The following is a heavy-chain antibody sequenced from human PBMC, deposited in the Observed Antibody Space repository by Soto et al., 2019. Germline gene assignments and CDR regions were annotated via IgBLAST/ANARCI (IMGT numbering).Heavy chain of an antibody. CDR3: AKDKTSGSYPEVEYFQH. J-gene: IGHJ1*01. CDR2: ISYDGSNK. CDR1: GFTFSSYG. V-gene: IGHV3-30*18. Sequence: QVQLVESGGGVVQPGRSLRLSCAASGFTFSSYGMHWVRQAPGKGLEWVAVISYDGSNKYYADTVKGRFTISRDNSKNTLYLQMNSLRAEDTAVYYCAKDKTSGSYPEVEYFQHWGQGTLVTVS. D-gene: IGHD1-26*01.